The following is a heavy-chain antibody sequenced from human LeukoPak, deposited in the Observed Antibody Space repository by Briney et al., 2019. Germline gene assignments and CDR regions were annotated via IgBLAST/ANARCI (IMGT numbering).Heavy chain of an antibody. V-gene: IGHV3-74*01. D-gene: IGHD6-19*01. CDR3: ARAFGSGGRTAVAGISDY. Sequence: GGSLRLSCAVSGFTFSNYWMHWVRQPPGKGLVWVSHINSDGSSTSYADSVKGRFTISRDNAKNSPYLQMNSLRAEDTAVYYCARAFGSGGRTAVAGISDYWGQGTLVAVSS. J-gene: IGHJ4*02. CDR1: GFTFSNYW. CDR2: INSDGSST.